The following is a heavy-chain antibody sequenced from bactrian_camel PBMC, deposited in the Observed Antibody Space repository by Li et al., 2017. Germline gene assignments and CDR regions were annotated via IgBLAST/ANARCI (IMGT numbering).Heavy chain of an antibody. D-gene: IGHD1*01. V-gene: IGHV3S42*01. J-gene: IGHJ4*01. CDR2: ISTVSMLGST. Sequence: VQLVESGGGLVQPGGSLKLSCTASGYTFSSVAMSWVRQAPGMGLEWVSHISTVSMLGSTYADSVKGRFTISWDSAKNTLSLEMNNLEPDDTGMYYCAADVGFAYNCAIAIQSPGVVFDNMGRGTQVTVS. CDR1: GYTFSSVA.